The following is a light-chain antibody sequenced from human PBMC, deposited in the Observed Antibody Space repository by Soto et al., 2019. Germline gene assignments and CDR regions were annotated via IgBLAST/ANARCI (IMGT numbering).Light chain of an antibody. CDR1: QAVPNN. CDR2: EES. Sequence: DIHLTQSPSFLSASVGDRVTITCRPSQAVPNNMAWYQQKPGKPPKLLIYEESTLHSGVPSRFSGRKSGTQFTLTIDSLQPEDFATYDCQQVKTYPRTFGGGTKVEIK. J-gene: IGKJ4*01. CDR3: QQVKTYPRT. V-gene: IGKV1-9*01.